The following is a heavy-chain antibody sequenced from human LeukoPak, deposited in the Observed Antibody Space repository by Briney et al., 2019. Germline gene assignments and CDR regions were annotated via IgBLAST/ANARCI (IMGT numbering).Heavy chain of an antibody. D-gene: IGHD3-10*01. Sequence: SETLSLTCAVYGGSFSGYYWSWIRQPSGKGLEWIGEINHSGSTNYNPSLKSRVTISVDTSKNQFSLKLSSVTAADTAVYYCARGLTDYYGSGSYYLGFDYWGQGTLVTVSS. J-gene: IGHJ4*02. CDR3: ARGLTDYYGSGSYYLGFDY. CDR1: GGSFSGYY. CDR2: INHSGST. V-gene: IGHV4-34*01.